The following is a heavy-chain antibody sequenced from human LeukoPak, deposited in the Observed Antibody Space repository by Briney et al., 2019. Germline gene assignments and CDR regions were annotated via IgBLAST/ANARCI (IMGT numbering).Heavy chain of an antibody. CDR2: ISSSGSTI. V-gene: IGHV3-11*01. CDR1: GFTFSDYY. CDR3: AKESFRGGWYDFDY. D-gene: IGHD6-19*01. J-gene: IGHJ4*02. Sequence: GGSLRLSCAASGFTFSDYYMSWIRQAPGKGLEWVSYISSSGSTIYYADSVKGRFTISRDNSKNTLYLQMNSLRAEDTAVYYCAKESFRGGWYDFDYWGQGTLVTVSS.